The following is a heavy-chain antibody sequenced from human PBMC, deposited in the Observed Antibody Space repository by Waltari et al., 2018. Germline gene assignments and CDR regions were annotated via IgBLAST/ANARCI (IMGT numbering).Heavy chain of an antibody. V-gene: IGHV4-34*01. J-gene: IGHJ4*02. CDR1: GGSFSGYY. CDR3: ARGLVVEMATMGYFDY. CDR2: INHSGST. D-gene: IGHD5-12*01. Sequence: QVQLQQWGAGLLKPSETLSLTCAVYGGSFSGYYWSWIRQPPGKGLEWIGEINHSGSTNYNPSLKSRVTISVDTSKNQFSLKLSSVTAADTAVYYCARGLVVEMATMGYFDYWGQGTLVTVSS.